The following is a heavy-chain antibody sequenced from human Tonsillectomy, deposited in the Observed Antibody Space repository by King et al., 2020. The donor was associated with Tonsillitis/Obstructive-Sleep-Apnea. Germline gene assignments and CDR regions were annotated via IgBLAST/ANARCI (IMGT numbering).Heavy chain of an antibody. CDR1: GGSISSSSYY. CDR3: AVSPSGYEPYYYYGMDV. D-gene: IGHD5-12*01. CDR2: IYYSGST. Sequence: LQLQESGPGLVKPSETLSLTCTVSGGSISSSSYYWGWIRQPPGKGLEWIGSIYYSGSTYYNPSLKSRVTISVDTSKNQFSLKLSSVTAADTAVYYCAVSPSGYEPYYYYGMDVWGQGTTVTVSS. V-gene: IGHV4-39*01. J-gene: IGHJ6*02.